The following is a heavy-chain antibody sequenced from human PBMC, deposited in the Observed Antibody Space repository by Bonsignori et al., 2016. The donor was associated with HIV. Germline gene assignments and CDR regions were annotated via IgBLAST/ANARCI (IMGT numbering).Heavy chain of an antibody. J-gene: IGHJ6*02. V-gene: IGHV4-59*01. CDR1: RGSTRSYY. CDR2: FYSNGGT. CDR3: ARSFDSSGYRYGLDV. D-gene: IGHD6-19*01. Sequence: QVRLQESGPGLVKPSETLSLSCTVSRGSTRSYYWNWIRQSPGKGLEWIGHFYSNGGTNYNPSLKSRVTISGDTSGNHFSLKVTSVTAADTAIYYCARSFDSSGYRYGLDVWGQGTTVIVSS.